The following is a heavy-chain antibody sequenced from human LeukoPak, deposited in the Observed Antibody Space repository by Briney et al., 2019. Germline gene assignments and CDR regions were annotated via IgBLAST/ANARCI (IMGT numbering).Heavy chain of an antibody. Sequence: GGSLRLSCATSGFEFSDSWMSWVRQAPGKGLEWVANMNRDGREINYMHSAEGRFTISRDNAKNSLYLQINSLRAEDTAVYYCARDGSGGYWGQGTLVTVSS. CDR1: GFEFSDSW. V-gene: IGHV3-7*01. J-gene: IGHJ4*02. CDR3: ARDGSGGY. D-gene: IGHD3-10*01. CDR2: MNRDGREI.